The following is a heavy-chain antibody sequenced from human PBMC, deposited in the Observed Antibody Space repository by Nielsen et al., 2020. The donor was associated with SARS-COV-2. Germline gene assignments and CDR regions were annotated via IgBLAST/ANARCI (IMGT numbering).Heavy chain of an antibody. CDR1: GFTFSSYW. D-gene: IGHD4-17*01. CDR2: IKQDGSEK. CDR3: ARDLSVGDYGDY. V-gene: IGHV3-7*01. J-gene: IGHJ4*02. Sequence: GESLKISCAASGFTFSSYWMSWVRQAPGKGLEWVANIKQDGSEKYYVDSVKGRFTISRDNAKNSLYLQMNSLRAEDTAVYYCARDLSVGDYGDYWGQGTLVTVSS.